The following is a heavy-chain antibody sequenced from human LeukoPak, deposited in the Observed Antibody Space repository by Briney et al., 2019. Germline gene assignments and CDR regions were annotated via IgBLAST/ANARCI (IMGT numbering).Heavy chain of an antibody. CDR3: AREVRGVINSFDY. D-gene: IGHD3-10*01. CDR1: GGSFSGYY. J-gene: IGHJ4*02. V-gene: IGHV4-34*01. CDR2: INHSGST. Sequence: SETLSLTCAVYGGSFSGYYWGWIRQPPGKGLEWIGEINHSGSTNYNPSLKSRVTISVDTSKNQFSLKLSSVTAADTAVYYCAREVRGVINSFDYWGQGTLVTVSS.